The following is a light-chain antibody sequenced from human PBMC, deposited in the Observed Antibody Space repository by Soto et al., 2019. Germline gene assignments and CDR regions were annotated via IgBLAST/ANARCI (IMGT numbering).Light chain of an antibody. J-gene: IGLJ3*02. Sequence: QSVLTQPASVSGSPGQSITISCTGTSSDVGSYNLVSWYQQHSGKAPKLMIYEGSKRPSRVSNRFSGSKSVNTASLTISWLQAEDEADYYFCSYAGTSTWVFGGGTKLTVL. CDR2: EGS. V-gene: IGLV2-23*01. CDR1: SSDVGSYNL. CDR3: CSYAGTSTWV.